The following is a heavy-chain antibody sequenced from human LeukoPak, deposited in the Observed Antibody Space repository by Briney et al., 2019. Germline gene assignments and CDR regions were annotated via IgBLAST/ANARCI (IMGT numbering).Heavy chain of an antibody. CDR3: ARGSLVYGSGRTANY. CDR1: GHTFTSYD. CDR2: MNPNSGNT. V-gene: IGHV1-8*01. Sequence: ASVKVSCKASGHTFTSYDINWVRPATGQGLEWMGRMNPNSGNTGYAQKFQGRVTMTRNTSISTAYMELSSLRSDDTAVYYCARGSLVYGSGRTANYWGQGTLVTVSS. D-gene: IGHD3-10*01. J-gene: IGHJ4*02.